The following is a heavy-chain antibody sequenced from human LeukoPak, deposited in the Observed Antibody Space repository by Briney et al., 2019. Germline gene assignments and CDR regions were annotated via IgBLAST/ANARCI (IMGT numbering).Heavy chain of an antibody. CDR2: IVVGSGNT. J-gene: IGHJ5*02. Sequence: ETSVKVSCKASGFTFTSSAMQWVRQARGQRLEWIGWIVVGSGNTNYAQKFQEGVTITRDMSTSTAYMELSSLRSEDTAVYYCAARYCTNGVCYNWFDPWGQGTLVTVSS. D-gene: IGHD2-8*01. CDR1: GFTFTSSA. V-gene: IGHV1-58*02. CDR3: AARYCTNGVCYNWFDP.